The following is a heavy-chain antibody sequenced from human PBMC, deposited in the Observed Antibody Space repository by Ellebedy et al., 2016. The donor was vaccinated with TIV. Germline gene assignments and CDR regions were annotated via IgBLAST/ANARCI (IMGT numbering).Heavy chain of an antibody. D-gene: IGHD5-18*01. V-gene: IGHV4-59*13. Sequence: GSLRLSXTVSGGSISSYYWSWIRQPPGKGLEWIGYIYYSGSTNYNPSLKSRVTISVDTSKNQFSLKLSSVTAADTAVYYCARGGYSYGYYFDYWGQGTLVTVSS. CDR2: IYYSGST. CDR3: ARGGYSYGYYFDY. CDR1: GGSISSYY. J-gene: IGHJ4*02.